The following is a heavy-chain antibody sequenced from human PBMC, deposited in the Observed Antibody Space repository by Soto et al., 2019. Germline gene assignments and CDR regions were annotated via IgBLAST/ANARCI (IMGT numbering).Heavy chain of an antibody. CDR2: IKDGGGST. Sequence: PXGSLRLSCAASGFTFSNYAMHWVRQAPGKGLEWVSTIKDGGGSTFYLDSVKGRFTISRDNSKNTLYLQVNSLRAEDTAVYYCANAAVGKHNGYWSQGTLVPVSS. J-gene: IGHJ1*01. V-gene: IGHV3-23*01. CDR1: GFTFSNYA. D-gene: IGHD2-21*01. CDR3: ANAAVGKHNGY.